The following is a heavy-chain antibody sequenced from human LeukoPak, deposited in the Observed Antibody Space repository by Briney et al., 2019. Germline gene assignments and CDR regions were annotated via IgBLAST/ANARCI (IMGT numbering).Heavy chain of an antibody. D-gene: IGHD1-20*01. CDR3: AKDRYDLYNWFDP. V-gene: IGHV3-23*01. J-gene: IGHJ5*02. CDR1: GFTFSNYA. CDR2: ISGSGGST. Sequence: GGSLRLSCAASGFTFSNYAMTWVRQAPGKGLEWASRISGSGGSTYYADSVKGRFTISRDNSKNTLYLQMNSLRAEDTAVYYCAKDRYDLYNWFDPWGQGTLVTVSS.